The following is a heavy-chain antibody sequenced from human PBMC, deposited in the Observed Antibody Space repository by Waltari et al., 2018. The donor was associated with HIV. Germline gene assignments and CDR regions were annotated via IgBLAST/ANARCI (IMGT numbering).Heavy chain of an antibody. Sequence: QLVESGGGVVQPGRSLRLSCAASGFTFSSYAMHWVRQAPGKGLEWVAVISYDGSNKYYADSVKGRFTISRDNSKNTLYLQMNSLRAEDTAVYYCARDPYYYDTTYGMDVWGQGTTVTVSS. J-gene: IGHJ6*02. CDR3: ARDPYYYDTTYGMDV. D-gene: IGHD3-22*01. CDR2: ISYDGSNK. V-gene: IGHV3-30-3*01. CDR1: GFTFSSYA.